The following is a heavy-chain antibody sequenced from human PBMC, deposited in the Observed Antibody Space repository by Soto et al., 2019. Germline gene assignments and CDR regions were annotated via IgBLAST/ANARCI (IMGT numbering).Heavy chain of an antibody. CDR1: GFTFSSYG. D-gene: IGHD2-2*01. Sequence: QVPLVESGGGVVQPGRSLRLSCAASGFTFSSYGMHWVRQAPGKGLEWVAVIWYDGSNKYYADSVKGQFTISRDNSKNTLYLQMNSLRAEDTAVYFCARDRLQLNYGMDVWGQGTTVTVSS. CDR2: IWYDGSNK. CDR3: ARDRLQLNYGMDV. J-gene: IGHJ6*02. V-gene: IGHV3-33*01.